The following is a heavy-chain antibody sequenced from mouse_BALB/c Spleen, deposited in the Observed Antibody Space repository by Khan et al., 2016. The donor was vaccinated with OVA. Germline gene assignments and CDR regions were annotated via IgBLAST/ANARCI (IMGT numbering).Heavy chain of an antibody. D-gene: IGHD2-4*01. V-gene: IGHV1-5*01. CDR2: IYPGNSDT. J-gene: IGHJ2*01. Sequence: EVQLQQSGTVLARPGASVKMSCKASGYSFTSYWMHWVKQRPGQGLEWIGAIYPGNSDTRNNQKFKGKAKLTAVTSASTAYMELSSLTDEDSAVYYWTRSYDSYYFDYGGQGTTLPVSS. CDR1: GYSFTSYW. CDR3: TRSYDSYYFDY.